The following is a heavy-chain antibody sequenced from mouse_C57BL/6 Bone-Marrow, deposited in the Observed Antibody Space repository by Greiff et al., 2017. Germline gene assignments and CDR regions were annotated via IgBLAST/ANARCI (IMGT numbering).Heavy chain of an antibody. J-gene: IGHJ4*01. CDR1: GYAFSSYW. Sequence: VQLQQSGAELVKPGASVKISCKASGYAFSSYWMHWVKQRPGQGLEWIGQIYPGDGATNYNGKFKVKATLTADKSSSTAYMQLSSLTSEDSAVYFCAKVYDYDFLDYWGQGTSVTVSS. V-gene: IGHV1-80*01. CDR2: IYPGDGAT. D-gene: IGHD2-4*01. CDR3: AKVYDYDFLDY.